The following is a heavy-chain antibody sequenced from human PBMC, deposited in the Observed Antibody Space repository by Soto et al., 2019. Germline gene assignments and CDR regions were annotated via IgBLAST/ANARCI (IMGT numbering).Heavy chain of an antibody. CDR2: IYHSGTT. Sequence: SGSLSLTCAASGGTIISYYLCAWIRQSPGGGVVWIGSIYHSGTTYYNQSLESRVIISVDTSESRFALRLNSVTAADSAVYYCARTDNVGDYPYCGQGTLVTVSS. V-gene: IGHV4-38-2*01. D-gene: IGHD2-15*01. CDR3: ARTDNVGDYPY. J-gene: IGHJ4*02. CDR1: GGTIISYYL.